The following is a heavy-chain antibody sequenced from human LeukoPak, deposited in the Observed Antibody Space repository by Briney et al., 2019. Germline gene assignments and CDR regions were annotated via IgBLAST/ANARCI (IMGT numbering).Heavy chain of an antibody. V-gene: IGHV3-9*01. Sequence: GRSLRLSCAASGFTFDDYAMHWVRQAPGKGLEWVSGISWNSGDIGYADSVKGRFTISRDNAKNSLYLQMNSLRSEDTALYYCAKDNIRIVVAGTIDYWGQGTLVTVSS. D-gene: IGHD6-19*01. J-gene: IGHJ4*02. CDR1: GFTFDDYA. CDR2: ISWNSGDI. CDR3: AKDNIRIVVAGTIDY.